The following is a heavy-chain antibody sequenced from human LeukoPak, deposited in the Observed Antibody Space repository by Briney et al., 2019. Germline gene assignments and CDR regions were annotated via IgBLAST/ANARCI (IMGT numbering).Heavy chain of an antibody. CDR1: GGSISSGGYY. CDR3: AGSIAADRAIFDY. J-gene: IGHJ4*02. Sequence: PSQTLSLTCTVSGGSISSGGYYWSWIRQHPGKGLESIGYIYYSGSTYYNPSLKSRVTISVDTSKNQFSLKLSSVTAADTAVYYCAGSIAADRAIFDYWGQGTLVTVSS. D-gene: IGHD6-13*01. V-gene: IGHV4-31*03. CDR2: IYYSGST.